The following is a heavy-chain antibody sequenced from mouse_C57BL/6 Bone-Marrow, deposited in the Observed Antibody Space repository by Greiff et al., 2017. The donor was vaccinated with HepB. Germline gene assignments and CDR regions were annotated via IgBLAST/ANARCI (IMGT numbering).Heavy chain of an antibody. D-gene: IGHD2-4*01. V-gene: IGHV1-81*01. Sequence: QVQLQQSGAELARPGASVKLSCKASGYTFTSYGISWVKQRTGQGLEWIGEIYPRSGNTYYNEKFKGKATLTADKSSSTAYMEIRSLTSEDSALYLWARGKISGIYYDYPFDYWGQGTTLTVSA. CDR3: ARGKISGIYYDYPFDY. J-gene: IGHJ2*01. CDR2: IYPRSGNT. CDR1: GYTFTSYG.